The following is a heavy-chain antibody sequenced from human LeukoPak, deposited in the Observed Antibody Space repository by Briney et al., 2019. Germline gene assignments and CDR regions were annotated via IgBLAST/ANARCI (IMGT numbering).Heavy chain of an antibody. Sequence: GGSLRLSCAASGFTFSSYAMSWVRQAPGKGLEWVSAISGSGGSTYYADSVKGRFTISRDNSKNTLYLQMNSLRAEDTAVYYCARDYFNFLVVPNWFDPWGQGTLVTVSS. CDR3: ARDYFNFLVVPNWFDP. V-gene: IGHV3-23*01. D-gene: IGHD3-10*01. J-gene: IGHJ5*02. CDR1: GFTFSSYA. CDR2: ISGSGGST.